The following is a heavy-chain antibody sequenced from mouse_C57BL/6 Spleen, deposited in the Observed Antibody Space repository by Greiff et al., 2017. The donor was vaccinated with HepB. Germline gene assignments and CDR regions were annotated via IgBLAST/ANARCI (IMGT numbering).Heavy chain of an antibody. Sequence: EVQLQESGPELVKPGASVKMSCKASGYTFTDYNMHWVKQSHGKSLEWIGYINPNNGGTSYNQKFKGKDTLTVNKSSSTDDMELRSLTSEDSAVYYCARSYYYGSSWFAYWGQGTLVTVSA. CDR3: ARSYYYGSSWFAY. J-gene: IGHJ3*01. CDR1: GYTFTDYN. CDR2: INPNNGGT. D-gene: IGHD1-1*01. V-gene: IGHV1-22*01.